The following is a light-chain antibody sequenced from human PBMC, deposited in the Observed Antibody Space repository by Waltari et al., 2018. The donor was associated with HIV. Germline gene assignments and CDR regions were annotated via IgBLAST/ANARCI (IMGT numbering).Light chain of an antibody. Sequence: DIVLSQSPPSLPVTPGEPASISCRSSQSLLHSNGYNDLDWYLQKPGQSPQLLIYLDSSRASGVPDRFSGSGSGTDFTLKISRVEAEDVGVYYCMQALQTPFTFGPGTKVDIK. V-gene: IGKV2-28*01. CDR1: QSLLHSNGYND. CDR2: LDS. J-gene: IGKJ3*01. CDR3: MQALQTPFT.